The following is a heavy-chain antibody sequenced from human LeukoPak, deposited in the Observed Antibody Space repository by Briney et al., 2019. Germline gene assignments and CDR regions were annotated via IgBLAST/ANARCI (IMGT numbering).Heavy chain of an antibody. D-gene: IGHD2-2*01. V-gene: IGHV4-59*01. CDR3: ARESSIHWYFDL. CDR1: GVSISTYY. CDR2: IYYSGST. Sequence: SETLSLTCTVSGVSISTYYWSWIRQPPGKGLEWIGFIYYSGSTNYNPSLKSRVTISVDTSTNQFSPKLSSVTTADTAVYYCARESSIHWYFDLWGRGTLVTVSS. J-gene: IGHJ2*01.